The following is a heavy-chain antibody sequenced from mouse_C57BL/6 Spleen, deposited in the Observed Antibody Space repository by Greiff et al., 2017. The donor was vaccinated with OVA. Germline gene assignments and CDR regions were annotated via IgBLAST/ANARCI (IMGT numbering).Heavy chain of an antibody. CDR1: GFTFSDYG. V-gene: IGHV5-17*01. J-gene: IGHJ4*01. CDR3: ARGPDGYAMDY. CDR2: ISSGSSTI. Sequence: EVQLVESGGGLVKPGGSLKLSCAASGFTFSDYGMHWVRQAPEKGLEWVAYISSGSSTIYYADTVKCRFTISRDNANNTLFLQRTRLRSEDTALYYCARGPDGYAMDYWGQGTSVTVSS.